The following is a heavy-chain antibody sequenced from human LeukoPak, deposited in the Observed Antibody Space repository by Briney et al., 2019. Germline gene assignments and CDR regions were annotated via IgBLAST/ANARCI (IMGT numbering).Heavy chain of an antibody. J-gene: IGHJ4*02. CDR1: GYTFSNYG. CDR2: ISAYNGNT. Sequence: ASVKVSCKASGYTFSNYGISWVRQAPGQGLEWLGWISAYNGNTHYAQKLQGRVTLTTDTSTSTAYMEVRSLRSDDTAVYFCARVIPDYYDSSGYPLFFDYWGQGTLVTASS. CDR3: ARVIPDYYDSSGYPLFFDY. D-gene: IGHD3-22*01. V-gene: IGHV1-18*01.